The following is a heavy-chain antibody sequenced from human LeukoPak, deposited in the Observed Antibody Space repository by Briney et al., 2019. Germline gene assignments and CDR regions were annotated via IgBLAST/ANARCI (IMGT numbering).Heavy chain of an antibody. CDR1: GYTFSSYG. D-gene: IGHD3-3*01. CDR2: ISAYNGNT. J-gene: IGHJ4*02. V-gene: IGHV1-18*01. CDR3: ARTGGYYDFWSGLFDY. Sequence: GASVKVSCKASGYTFSSYGICWVRQAPGQGLEWMGWISAYNGNTNYAQKLQGRVTMTTDTSTSTAYMELRSLRSDDTAVYYCARTGGYYDFWSGLFDYWGQGTLVTVSS.